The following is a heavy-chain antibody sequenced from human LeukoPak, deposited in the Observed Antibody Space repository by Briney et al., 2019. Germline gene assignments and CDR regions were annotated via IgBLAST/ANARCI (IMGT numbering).Heavy chain of an antibody. CDR2: ISSSGSTI. D-gene: IGHD4-23*01. Sequence: GGSLRLSCAASGFTFSSYEMNWVRQAPGKGLEWVSYISSSGSTIYYADSVKGRFTISRDNAKNSLYLQMNSLRAEDTAVYYCARDATVVTYYYYYYYGMDVWGQGTTVTVSS. J-gene: IGHJ6*02. V-gene: IGHV3-48*03. CDR1: GFTFSSYE. CDR3: ARDATVVTYYYYYYYGMDV.